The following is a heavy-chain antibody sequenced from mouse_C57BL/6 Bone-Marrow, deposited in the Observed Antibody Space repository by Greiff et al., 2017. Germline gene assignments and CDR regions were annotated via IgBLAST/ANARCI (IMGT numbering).Heavy chain of an antibody. V-gene: IGHV5-17*01. CDR2: ISSGSSTI. CDR1: GFTFSDYG. Sequence: EVKLMESGGGLVKPGGSLKLSCAASGFTFSDYGMHWVRQAPEKGLEWVAYISSGSSTIYYADTVKGRFTISRDNAKNTLFLQMTSLRSEDTAMYYCARHSLYYGSSPFAYWGQGTLVTVSA. J-gene: IGHJ3*01. CDR3: ARHSLYYGSSPFAY. D-gene: IGHD1-1*01.